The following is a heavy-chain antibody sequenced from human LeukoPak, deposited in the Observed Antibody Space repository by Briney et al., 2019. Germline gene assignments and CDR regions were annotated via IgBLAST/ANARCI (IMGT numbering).Heavy chain of an antibody. Sequence: SETLSLTCTVSGGSISSYYWSWIRQPPGKGLEWIGYIYYSGSTNYNPSLKSRVTISVDTSKNQFSLKLSSVTAADTAVYYCARGASSGSKAYYYYYMDVWGKGTTVTISS. CDR2: IYYSGST. CDR1: GGSISSYY. V-gene: IGHV4-59*01. J-gene: IGHJ6*03. D-gene: IGHD1-26*01. CDR3: ARGASSGSKAYYYYYMDV.